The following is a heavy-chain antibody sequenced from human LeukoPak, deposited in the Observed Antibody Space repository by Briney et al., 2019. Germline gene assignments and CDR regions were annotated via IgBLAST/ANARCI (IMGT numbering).Heavy chain of an antibody. CDR1: GFTFSSYG. CDR2: ISYDGSNK. Sequence: SGRSLRLSCAASGFTFSSYGMHWVRQAPGKGLEWVAVISYDGSNKYYADSVKGRFTISRDNSKNTLYLQMNSLRAEDTAVYYCAKEQVGGPGNYGMDVWGQGTTVTVSS. V-gene: IGHV3-30*18. D-gene: IGHD1-14*01. J-gene: IGHJ6*02. CDR3: AKEQVGGPGNYGMDV.